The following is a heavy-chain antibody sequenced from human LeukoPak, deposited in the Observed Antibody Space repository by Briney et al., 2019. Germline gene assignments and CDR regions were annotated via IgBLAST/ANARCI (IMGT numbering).Heavy chain of an antibody. Sequence: GASVKVSCKASGYTFTGYYMHWVRQAPGQGLEWMGRINPNSGGTNYAQKFQGRVTMTRDTSISTAYMELSRLRSDDTAVYYCAPSIAAPESAFDIWGQGTMVTVSS. V-gene: IGHV1-2*06. CDR3: APSIAAPESAFDI. CDR1: GYTFTGYY. D-gene: IGHD6-6*01. CDR2: INPNSGGT. J-gene: IGHJ3*02.